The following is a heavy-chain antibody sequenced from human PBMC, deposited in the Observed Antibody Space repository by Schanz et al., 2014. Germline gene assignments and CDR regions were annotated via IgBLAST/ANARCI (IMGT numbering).Heavy chain of an antibody. CDR3: ARDGGEVVRGVIEGVNHYYYGMDV. D-gene: IGHD3-10*01. CDR2: LSSDESRK. V-gene: IGHV3-30-3*01. J-gene: IGHJ6*02. CDR1: GFTFDPYA. Sequence: QVQLVESGGGVVQPGGSLRLSCAASGFTFDPYAMHWLRQSPGKGLEWVAVLSSDESRKFYADSEKGRFTISRDSSSNTLYLQVNSLRPEDTAVYYCARDGGEVVRGVIEGVNHYYYGMDVWGQGTTVTVSS.